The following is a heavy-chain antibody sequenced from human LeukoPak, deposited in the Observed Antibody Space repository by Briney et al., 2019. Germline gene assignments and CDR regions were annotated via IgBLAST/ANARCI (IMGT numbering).Heavy chain of an antibody. Sequence: GGSLRLSCAASGFTFDDYAMHWVRPAPGKGLEWVSAIRWNSGSIGYADSVKGRFTISRDNAKNSLYLQMNSLRAEDTALYYCAKDYDILTGPPGSFDYWGQGTLVTVSS. CDR2: IRWNSGSI. J-gene: IGHJ4*02. CDR3: AKDYDILTGPPGSFDY. V-gene: IGHV3-9*01. D-gene: IGHD3-9*01. CDR1: GFTFDDYA.